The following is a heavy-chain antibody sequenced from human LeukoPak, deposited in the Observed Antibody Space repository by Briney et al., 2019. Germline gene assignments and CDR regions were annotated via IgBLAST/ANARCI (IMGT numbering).Heavy chain of an antibody. D-gene: IGHD3-10*01. CDR2: ISYDGSNK. J-gene: IGHJ4*02. CDR3: AVLSGGFSTNFDY. Sequence: GGSLRLSCAASGFTFSSYGMHWVRQAPGKGLEWVAVISYDGSNKYYADSVKGRFTISRDNSKNTLYLQMNSLRAEDTAVYYCAVLSGGFSTNFDYWGQGTLVTVSS. CDR1: GFTFSSYG. V-gene: IGHV3-30*03.